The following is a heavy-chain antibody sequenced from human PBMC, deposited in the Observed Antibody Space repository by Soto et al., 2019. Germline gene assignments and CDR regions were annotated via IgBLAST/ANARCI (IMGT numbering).Heavy chain of an antibody. J-gene: IGHJ4*02. V-gene: IGHV3-33*01. CDR3: ARWGIAAGDY. D-gene: IGHD6-13*01. Sequence: QVQLVESGGGVVQPGRSLRLSCAASGFTFSSYGMHWVRQAPGKGLEWVAVIWYDGSNKYYADSVKGRFTITRDNSKNKLYLQMNSLRAEYTAVYYCARWGIAAGDYWGQGTLVTVSS. CDR2: IWYDGSNK. CDR1: GFTFSSYG.